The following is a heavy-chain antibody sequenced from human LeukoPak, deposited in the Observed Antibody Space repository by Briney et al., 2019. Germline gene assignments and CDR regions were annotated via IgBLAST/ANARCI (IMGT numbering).Heavy chain of an antibody. CDR3: ARVGTTVTTDY. Sequence: GGSLRLSCTASGFNFGIYGMHWVRQAPGKGLEWVAVMWDDGTNEYYVESVKGRFTISRDNGKRTLYLQMNSLRVEDTAVYYCARVGTTVTTDYWGQGTLVTVSS. J-gene: IGHJ4*02. CDR1: GFNFGIYG. D-gene: IGHD4-17*01. CDR2: MWDDGTNE. V-gene: IGHV3-33*01.